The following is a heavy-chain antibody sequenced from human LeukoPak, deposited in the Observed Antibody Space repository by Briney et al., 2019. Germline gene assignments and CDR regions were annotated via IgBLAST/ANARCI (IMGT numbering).Heavy chain of an antibody. Sequence: RSSETLSLTCTVSGGSISSYYWSWVRQPPGKGLEWIGEVYHSGSTNYNPSLKSRVTLSVDKSKNQFSLKLSSVTAADTAVYYCAGAYCGGDCYSGRAFDIWGQGTMVTVSS. CDR2: VYHSGST. D-gene: IGHD2-21*02. J-gene: IGHJ3*02. CDR1: GGSISSYY. V-gene: IGHV4-59*12. CDR3: AGAYCGGDCYSGRAFDI.